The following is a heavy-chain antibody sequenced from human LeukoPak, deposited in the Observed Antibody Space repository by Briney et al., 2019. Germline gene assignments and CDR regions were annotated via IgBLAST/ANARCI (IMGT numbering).Heavy chain of an antibody. V-gene: IGHV3-21*01. J-gene: IGHJ4*02. CDR1: GFTFSSYS. CDR2: ISSSSSYI. CDR3: ARDQRRFDY. Sequence: TGGSLSLSCAASGFTFSSYSMNWLRQAPGKGLEWVSSISSSSSYIYYAHSVKGRFTISRDNAKNSLYLQMNSLRAEDTAVYYCARDQRRFDYWGQGTLVTVSS.